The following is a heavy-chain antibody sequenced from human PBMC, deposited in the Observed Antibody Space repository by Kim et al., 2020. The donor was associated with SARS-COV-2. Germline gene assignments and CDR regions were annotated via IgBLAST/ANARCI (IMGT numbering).Heavy chain of an antibody. J-gene: IGHJ4*02. CDR1: GFTFSSYS. D-gene: IGHD3-22*01. CDR2: ISSSSSTI. V-gene: IGHV3-48*04. CDR3: ARYDSSGYDMYFDY. Sequence: GGSLRLSCAASGFTFSSYSMNWVRQAPGKGLEWVSYISSSSSTIYYADSVKGRFTISRDNAKNSLYLQMNSLRAEDTAVYYCARYDSSGYDMYFDYWGQGTLVTVSS.